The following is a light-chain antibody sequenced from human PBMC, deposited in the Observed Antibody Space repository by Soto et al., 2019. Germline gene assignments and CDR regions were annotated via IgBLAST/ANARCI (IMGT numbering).Light chain of an antibody. CDR1: QSINGR. V-gene: IGKV1-5*01. CDR3: QQYKVYPYT. CDR2: DVS. J-gene: IGKJ2*01. Sequence: DIQMPQSPSTLSASIGDRVTITCRASQSINGRLAWYQQKPGRPPKLLIYDVSFLESGVPSRFSGSGSGTDFNLTISSLRPDDFATFYCQQYKVYPYTFGQGTRLDIQ.